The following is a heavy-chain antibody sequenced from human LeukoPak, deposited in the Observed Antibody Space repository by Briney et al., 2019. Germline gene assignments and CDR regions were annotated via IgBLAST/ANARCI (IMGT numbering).Heavy chain of an antibody. CDR2: IWYDGSNK. V-gene: IGHV3-33*01. J-gene: IGHJ4*02. CDR1: GFTFSSYG. Sequence: GGSLRLSCAASGFTFSSYGMHWVRQAPGKGLEWVAVIWYDGSNKYYADSVKGRFTISRDNSKNTLYLQMNSLRAEDTAVYYCAREKVVGAKVYFDYWGQGTLVTVSS. D-gene: IGHD1-26*01. CDR3: AREKVVGAKVYFDY.